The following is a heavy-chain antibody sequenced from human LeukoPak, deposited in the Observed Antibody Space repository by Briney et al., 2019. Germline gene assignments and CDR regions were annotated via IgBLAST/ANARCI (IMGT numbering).Heavy chain of an antibody. D-gene: IGHD3-10*01. CDR2: ISSSSSYI. CDR3: ARVPLRGSGGNWFDP. J-gene: IGHJ5*02. Sequence: PGGSLRLSCAASGFTFSSYSMNWVRQAPGKGLEWVSSISSSSSYIYYADSVKGRFTISRDNAKNSLYLQMNSLRAEDTAVYYCARVPLRGSGGNWFDPWGQGTLVTVSS. V-gene: IGHV3-21*01. CDR1: GFTFSSYS.